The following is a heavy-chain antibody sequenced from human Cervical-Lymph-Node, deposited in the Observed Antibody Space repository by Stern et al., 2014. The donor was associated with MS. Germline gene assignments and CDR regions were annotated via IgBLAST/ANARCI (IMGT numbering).Heavy chain of an antibody. CDR1: GLSVSTDGVG. Sequence: ESGPTLLKPTQTLTLTCTLSGLSVSTDGVGVGWIRQPPGKALEWLTIVYWDDDKRYNPSLKSRLTVTKDTAKNQVVLTMTNMDPVDTATYYCAHSLRRNNCSGGRCYYFDYWGQGTLVTVSS. V-gene: IGHV2-5*02. CDR3: AHSLRRNNCSGGRCYYFDY. CDR2: VYWDDDK. J-gene: IGHJ4*02. D-gene: IGHD2-15*01.